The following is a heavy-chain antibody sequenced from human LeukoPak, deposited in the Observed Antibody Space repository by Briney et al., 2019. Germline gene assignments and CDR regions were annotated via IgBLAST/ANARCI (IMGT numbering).Heavy chain of an antibody. CDR1: GFAFSSYG. CDR2: VWDDGSSQ. D-gene: IGHD6-19*01. V-gene: IGHV3-33*06. J-gene: IGHJ4*02. Sequence: GGSLRLSCAASGFAFSSYGMHWVRQAPGKGLEWVAVVWDDGSSQNYADSVKGRFTISRDNSKNMLYLQMNSLRAEDTAVYYCAKDQWNPDYWGQGTLVSVSS. CDR3: AKDQWNPDY.